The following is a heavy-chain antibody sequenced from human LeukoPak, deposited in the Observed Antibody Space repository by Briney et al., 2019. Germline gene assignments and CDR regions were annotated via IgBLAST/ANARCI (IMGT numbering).Heavy chain of an antibody. CDR1: GYTFTSYF. J-gene: IGHJ4*02. V-gene: IGHV1-46*01. CDR3: ARDLRRSDSSGYYFRDY. CDR2: INPSGGST. Sequence: GASVKVSCKASGYTFTSYFMHWVRQAPGQELEWMGIINPSGGSTSYAQKFQGRVTMTRDTSTSTVYMELSSLRSEDTAVYYCARDLRRSDSSGYYFRDYWGQGTLVTVSS. D-gene: IGHD3-22*01.